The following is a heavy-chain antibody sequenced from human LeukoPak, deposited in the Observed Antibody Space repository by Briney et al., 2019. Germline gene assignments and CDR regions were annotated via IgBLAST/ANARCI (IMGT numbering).Heavy chain of an antibody. V-gene: IGHV1-2*04. CDR2: INPNSGGT. D-gene: IGHD2-15*01. J-gene: IGHJ4*02. CDR1: GYTFTGYY. CDR3: ARALGYCSGGSCSYYFDY. Sequence: ASVKVSCKASGYTFTGYYMHWVRQAPGQGLEWMGWINPNSGGTNYAQKFQGWVTMTRDTSISTAYMELSRLRSDDTAVYYCARALGYCSGGSCSYYFDYWGQGTLVTVSS.